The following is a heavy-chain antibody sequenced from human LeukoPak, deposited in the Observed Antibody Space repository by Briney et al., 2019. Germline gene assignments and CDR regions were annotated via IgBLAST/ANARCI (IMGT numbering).Heavy chain of an antibody. CDR3: ARRASYCSSTSCYSGSYNWFDP. D-gene: IGHD2-2*01. Sequence: PGGSLRLSCAASGFTFSSYSMNWVRQAPGKGLEWVSYISSSSSTIYYADSVKGRFTISRDNAKNSLYLQMNSLRAGGTAVYYCARRASYCSSTSCYSGSYNWFDPWGQGTLVTVSS. V-gene: IGHV3-48*01. J-gene: IGHJ5*02. CDR1: GFTFSSYS. CDR2: ISSSSSTI.